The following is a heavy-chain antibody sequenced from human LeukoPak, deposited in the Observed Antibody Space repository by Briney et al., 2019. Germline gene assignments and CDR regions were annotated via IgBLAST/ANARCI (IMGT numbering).Heavy chain of an antibody. Sequence: GGSLRLSCAASGFTFSSYGMHWVRQAPGKGLEWVAFIRYDGSNKYYADSVKGRFTISRDNSKNTLYLQMNSLRAEDTAVYYCAKDRRGYSYGYTDYWGQGTLVTVSS. CDR1: GFTFSSYG. V-gene: IGHV3-30*02. D-gene: IGHD5-18*01. CDR2: IRYDGSNK. J-gene: IGHJ4*02. CDR3: AKDRRGYSYGYTDY.